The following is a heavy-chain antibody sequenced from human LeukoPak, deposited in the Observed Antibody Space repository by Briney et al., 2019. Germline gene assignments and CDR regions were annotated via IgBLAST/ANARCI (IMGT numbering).Heavy chain of an antibody. CDR2: IYYSGST. Sequence: PSETLSLTCAVYGGSFSSYYWSWIRQPPGKGLEWIGYIYYSGSTNYNPSLKSRVTISVDTSKNQFSLKLSSVTAADTAVYYCARTYDSSGYPDAFDIWGQGTMVTVSS. D-gene: IGHD3-22*01. V-gene: IGHV4-59*08. J-gene: IGHJ3*02. CDR3: ARTYDSSGYPDAFDI. CDR1: GGSFSSYY.